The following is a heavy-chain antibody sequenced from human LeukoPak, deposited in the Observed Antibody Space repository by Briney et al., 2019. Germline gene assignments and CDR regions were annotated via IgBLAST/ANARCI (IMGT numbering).Heavy chain of an antibody. V-gene: IGHV3-21*01. CDR1: GFTFSSYS. J-gene: IGHJ4*02. CDR3: ASIVGATGSNY. Sequence: SGGSLRLSCAASGFTFSSYSMNWVRQAPGKGLEWVSSISSSSSYIYYADSVKGRFTISRDNAKNSLYLQMNSLRAEDTAVYYCASIVGATGSNYWGQGTLVTVSS. CDR2: ISSSSSYI. D-gene: IGHD1-26*01.